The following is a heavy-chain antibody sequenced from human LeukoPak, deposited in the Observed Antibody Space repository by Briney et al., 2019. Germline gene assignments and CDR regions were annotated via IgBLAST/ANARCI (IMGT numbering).Heavy chain of an antibody. D-gene: IGHD2-2*01. V-gene: IGHV3-48*03. J-gene: IGHJ4*02. CDR1: GFIFSNYE. CDR3: ARVGDLVADAIGLGY. Sequence: GGSLRLSCAASGFIFSNYEMNWVRRAPGKGLEWVSYISISGSTIYYADSAKGRFTISRDNAKNSLYLQMNSLRAEDTAVYYCARVGDLVADAIGLGYWGQGTLVTVSS. CDR2: ISISGSTI.